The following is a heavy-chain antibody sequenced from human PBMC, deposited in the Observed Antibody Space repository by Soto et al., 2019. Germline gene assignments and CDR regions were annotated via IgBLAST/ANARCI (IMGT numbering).Heavy chain of an antibody. CDR3: ARGRRSSGYNIDF. CDR1: GFTFSSYA. J-gene: IGHJ4*02. V-gene: IGHV3-23*01. D-gene: IGHD6-19*01. Sequence: EVQLLESGGGLVQPGGSLSLFCAASGFTFSSYAMSWVRQAPGKGLEWVSAISGSGDATYYADSVRGRFTISRVNSRNTLYLQMASLRAEGTAVYYCARGRRSSGYNIDFWGQGALVTVSS. CDR2: ISGSGDAT.